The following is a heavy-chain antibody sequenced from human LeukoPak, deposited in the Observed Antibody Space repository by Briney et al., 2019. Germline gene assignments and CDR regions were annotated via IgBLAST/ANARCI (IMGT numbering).Heavy chain of an antibody. CDR1: GSTFTIYG. CDR2: ISAYNGNT. V-gene: IGHV1-18*01. D-gene: IGHD2-15*01. Sequence: GASVKVSCTASGSTFTIYGISWMRQAPGQGLELMGLISAYNGNTNYAQKLQGRVTMTTGTSTSTAYMELRSLRSDDTVVYYCARDRDLYCSGGSCYSYAFDIWGQGTMVTVSS. J-gene: IGHJ3*02. CDR3: ARDRDLYCSGGSCYSYAFDI.